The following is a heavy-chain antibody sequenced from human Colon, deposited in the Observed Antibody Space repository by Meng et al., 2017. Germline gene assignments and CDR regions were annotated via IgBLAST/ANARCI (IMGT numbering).Heavy chain of an antibody. V-gene: IGHV4-61*01. Sequence: VPGFGRPRRTLSPPFTFLGGSVSSGSSAWGWNRQPPGKGLEWIGYIYYTGSTNYNPSLKSRVTISVDTSKNQFSLKLSSVTAADTAVYYCARGPLGYWGQGTLVTVSS. CDR1: GGSVSSGSSA. J-gene: IGHJ4*02. CDR2: IYYTGST. CDR3: ARGPLGY.